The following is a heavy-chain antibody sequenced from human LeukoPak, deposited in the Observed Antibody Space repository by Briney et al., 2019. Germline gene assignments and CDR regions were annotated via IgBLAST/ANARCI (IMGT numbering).Heavy chain of an antibody. CDR2: ISSSSSTI. J-gene: IGHJ4*02. Sequence: GGSLRLSCAASGFTFSSYSMNWVRQAPGKGLEWVSYISSSSSTIYYADSVKGRFTISRDNAKNSLYLQMNSLRAEDTAVYYCAREQRYSYGKHFDYWGQGTLVTVSS. V-gene: IGHV3-48*01. D-gene: IGHD5-18*01. CDR3: AREQRYSYGKHFDY. CDR1: GFTFSSYS.